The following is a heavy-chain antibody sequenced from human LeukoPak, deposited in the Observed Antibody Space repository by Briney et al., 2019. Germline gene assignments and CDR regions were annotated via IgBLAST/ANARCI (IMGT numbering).Heavy chain of an antibody. V-gene: IGHV3-30*04. J-gene: IGHJ4*02. Sequence: GSLRLSCAASGFTFSYYEMHWVRQAPGKGLVWVAFISYDGSTKYYADSVKGRFTISRDSSKKTLYLQMNSLTPEDTALYSCVRGDRGWELTPRGHSEYWGQGALVTVSS. CDR3: VRGDRGWELTPRGHSEY. CDR2: ISYDGSTK. CDR1: GFTFSYYE. D-gene: IGHD1-26*01.